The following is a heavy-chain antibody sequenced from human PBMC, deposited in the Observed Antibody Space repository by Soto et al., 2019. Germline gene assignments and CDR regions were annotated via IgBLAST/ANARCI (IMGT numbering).Heavy chain of an antibody. J-gene: IGHJ5*02. CDR1: GGSISSGDYY. CDR3: ARDLRYGSGSPRDTNWFDP. D-gene: IGHD3-10*01. V-gene: IGHV4-30-4*01. Sequence: QVQLQESGPGLVKPSQNLSLTCTVSGGSISSGDYYWSWIRQPPGKGLEWIGYIYYSGSTYYNPSLNSRVTISVDTTKNQFSLKLSSVTAADTAVYYCARDLRYGSGSPRDTNWFDPWGQGTLVTVSS. CDR2: IYYSGST.